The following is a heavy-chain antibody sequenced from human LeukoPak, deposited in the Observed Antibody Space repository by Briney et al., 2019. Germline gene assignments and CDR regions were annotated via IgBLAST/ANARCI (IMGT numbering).Heavy chain of an antibody. CDR3: ARGLSYYDSSGPDY. CDR2: INPNSGGT. J-gene: IGHJ4*02. Sequence: ASVKVSCKASGYTFTGYYMHWVRQAPGQGLEWMGWINPNSGGTNYAQKFQGRVTMTRDTSISTAYMELSRLRSDDTAVYYCARGLSYYDSSGPDYWGQGTLVTVSS. D-gene: IGHD3-22*01. V-gene: IGHV1-2*02. CDR1: GYTFTGYY.